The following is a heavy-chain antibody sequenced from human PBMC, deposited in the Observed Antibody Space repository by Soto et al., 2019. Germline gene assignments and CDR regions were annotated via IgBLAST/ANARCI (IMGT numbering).Heavy chain of an antibody. CDR2: INPSGGST. J-gene: IGHJ6*03. D-gene: IGHD5-18*01. CDR1: GYTFTNYY. V-gene: IGHV1-46*03. Sequence: VASVKVSCKASGYTFTNYYIHWVRQAPGQGLEWMGMINPSGGSTTYAQKFQGRVTMTRDTSTSTVFMELSSLRSEDTALYYCSRDAWYSKTYRYDMDVWGRGTTVTVSS. CDR3: SRDAWYSKTYRYDMDV.